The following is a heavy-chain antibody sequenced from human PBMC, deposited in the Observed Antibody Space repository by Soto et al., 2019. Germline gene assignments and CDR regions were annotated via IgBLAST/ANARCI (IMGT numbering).Heavy chain of an antibody. CDR1: GGTFSSSA. J-gene: IGHJ3*02. Sequence: QVQLVQSGAEMMEPGSSVTVSCKASGGTFSSSAINWLRQAPGQGPEWMGGIIPTFGTANYIEKFRGRVTITADTSTSTAYMEVSSLTSEDTAMYFCARSETAGHRGFDIWGQGTMVTVSS. D-gene: IGHD6-19*01. CDR2: IIPTFGTA. V-gene: IGHV1-69*06. CDR3: ARSETAGHRGFDI.